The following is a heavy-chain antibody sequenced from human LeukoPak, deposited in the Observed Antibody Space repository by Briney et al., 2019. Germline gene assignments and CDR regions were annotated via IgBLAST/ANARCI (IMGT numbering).Heavy chain of an antibody. CDR3: ARDPPGIAASGTYY. D-gene: IGHD6-13*01. J-gene: IGHJ4*02. CDR1: GFTFSSYA. V-gene: IGHV3-53*01. Sequence: GGSLRLSCAASGFTFSSYAMSWVRQAPGKGLEWVSLIYSRGGTSYADSVKGRFTISRDSSKNTLFLQMNSLRVEDTAVYYCARDPPGIAASGTYYWGQGTLVTVSS. CDR2: IYSRGGT.